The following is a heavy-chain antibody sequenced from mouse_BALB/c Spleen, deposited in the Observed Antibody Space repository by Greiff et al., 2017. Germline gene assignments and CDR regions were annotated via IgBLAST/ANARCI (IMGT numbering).Heavy chain of an antibody. CDR3: ARSYYDYDGDYFDY. CDR2: ISSGGSYT. D-gene: IGHD2-4*01. CDR1: GFTFSSYG. J-gene: IGHJ2*01. Sequence: EVMLVESGGDLVKPGGSLKLSCAASGFTFSSYGMSWVRQTPDKRLEWVATISSGGSYTYYPDSVKGRFTISRDNAKNTLYLQMSSLKSEDTAMYYCARSYYDYDGDYFDYWGQGTTLTVSS. V-gene: IGHV5-6*01.